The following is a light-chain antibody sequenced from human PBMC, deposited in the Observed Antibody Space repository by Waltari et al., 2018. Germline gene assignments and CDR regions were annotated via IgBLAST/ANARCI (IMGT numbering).Light chain of an antibody. CDR3: QQSYSSPWT. Sequence: DIQMTQSPSSLSASVGDRVKITCRASQSISHYLNWYQQKPLKAPKLLMFGASSLQSGVPSRFSGSGSGTDFTLTINNLQPEDFATYYCQQSYSSPWTFGQGTRVEIK. V-gene: IGKV1-39*01. CDR1: QSISHY. J-gene: IGKJ1*01. CDR2: GAS.